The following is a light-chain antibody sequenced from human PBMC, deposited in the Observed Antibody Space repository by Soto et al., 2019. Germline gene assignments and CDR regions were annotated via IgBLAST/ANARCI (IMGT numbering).Light chain of an antibody. V-gene: IGKV3-20*01. J-gene: IGKJ1*01. CDR3: QQDDSQPRT. CDR2: GAS. CDR1: QSVNSKY. Sequence: EIVLTQSPGTLSLSPGERATLSCRASQSVNSKYLAWYQQKPGQGPRPLLYGASSSAPGIPEMFSGSGSVTDFTLTISSLEPEDFAVYYCQQDDSQPRTFGQGTKVEIK.